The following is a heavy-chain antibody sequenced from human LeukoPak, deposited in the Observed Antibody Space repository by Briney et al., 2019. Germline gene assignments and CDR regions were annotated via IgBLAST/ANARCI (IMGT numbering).Heavy chain of an antibody. D-gene: IGHD3-10*01. CDR1: GFTFSSYA. CDR3: ATPRDTMVRGVIPPGWYFDY. CDR2: ISVSGGST. V-gene: IGHV3-23*01. J-gene: IGHJ4*02. Sequence: GGSLRLSCAASGFTFSSYAMSWVRQAPGKGLEWVSAISVSGGSTYYADSVKGRFTISRDNSKNTLYLQMNSLRAEDTAVYYCATPRDTMVRGVIPPGWYFDYWGQGTLVTVSS.